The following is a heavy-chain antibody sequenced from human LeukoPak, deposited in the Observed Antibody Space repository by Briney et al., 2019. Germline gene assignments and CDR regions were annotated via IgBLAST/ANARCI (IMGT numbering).Heavy chain of an antibody. CDR1: GGSISSGGYY. CDR2: ISFSGST. J-gene: IGHJ6*02. D-gene: IGHD3-10*01. V-gene: IGHV4-31*03. CDR3: ARGWFGDFNYYYYYGMDV. Sequence: SETLSLTCTVSGGSISSGGYYWSWIRQHPGKGLEWIGYISFSGSTYYNPSLKSRFTISIDTSKNQFSLKLSSVTAADTAVYYCARGWFGDFNYYYYYGMDVWGQGTTVTVSS.